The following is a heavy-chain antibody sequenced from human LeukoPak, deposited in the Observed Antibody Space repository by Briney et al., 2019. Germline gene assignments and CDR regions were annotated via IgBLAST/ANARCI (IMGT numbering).Heavy chain of an antibody. CDR2: IIPIFGTA. D-gene: IGHD3-3*01. V-gene: IGHV1-69*13. CDR1: GGTFSSYA. Sequence: SVKVSCKASGGTFSSYAISWVRQAPGQGLEWMGGIIPIFGTANYAQKFQGRVTITADESTSTAYMELSSLRSEYTAVYYCARARDFWSGYNYWGQGTLVTVSS. J-gene: IGHJ4*02. CDR3: ARARDFWSGYNY.